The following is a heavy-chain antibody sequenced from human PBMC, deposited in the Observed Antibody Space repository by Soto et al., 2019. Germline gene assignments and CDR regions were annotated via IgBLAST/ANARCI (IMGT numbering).Heavy chain of an antibody. CDR2: ISGSDGKT. Sequence: PGGSLRLSCAASGFRFGSYALILVRPAPGKGLEWVSTISGSDGKTFYADSVKGRFSISRDTSQSTLYLQMNSLRADDTAVYYCAKIGSRSENFDYWGQGTLVTVSS. J-gene: IGHJ4*02. D-gene: IGHD3-10*01. CDR3: AKIGSRSENFDY. CDR1: GFRFGSYA. V-gene: IGHV3-23*01.